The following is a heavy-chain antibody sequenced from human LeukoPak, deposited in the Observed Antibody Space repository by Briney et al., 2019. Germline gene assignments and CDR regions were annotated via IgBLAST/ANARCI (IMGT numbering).Heavy chain of an antibody. CDR3: ASEGFIVGATTGDY. V-gene: IGHV4-34*01. J-gene: IGHJ4*02. CDR2: INHSGST. CDR1: GGSFSGYY. D-gene: IGHD1-26*01. Sequence: PSETLSLTCAVYGGSFSGYYWSWIRQPPGKGLEWIGEINHSGSTNYNPSLKSRVAISVDTSKNQFSLKLSSVTAADTAVYYCASEGFIVGATTGDYWGQGTLVTVSS.